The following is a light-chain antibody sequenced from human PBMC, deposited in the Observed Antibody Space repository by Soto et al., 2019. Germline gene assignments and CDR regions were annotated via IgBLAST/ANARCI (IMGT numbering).Light chain of an antibody. CDR3: CSYAGSSTFLYV. CDR1: SSDVGSYNL. J-gene: IGLJ1*01. Sequence: QSVLTQPASVSGSPGQSITISCTGTSSDVGSYNLVSWCQQHPGKAPKLMIYEVSKRPSGVSNRFPGSKSGNTASLTISGLQAEDEADYYCCSYAGSSTFLYVFGTGTKVTVL. CDR2: EVS. V-gene: IGLV2-23*02.